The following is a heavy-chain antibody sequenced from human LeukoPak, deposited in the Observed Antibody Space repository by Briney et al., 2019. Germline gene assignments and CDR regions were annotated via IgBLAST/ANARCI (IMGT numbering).Heavy chain of an antibody. D-gene: IGHD3-9*01. CDR1: GGSFSGYY. Sequence: SETLSLTCAVYGGSFSGYYWSWIRQPPGKGLEWIGEINHSGSTNYNPSLKSRVTMSVDTSKNHFSLKLSSVTAADTAMYYCGRLRSSDWYAFDVWGQGTMVTVSS. J-gene: IGHJ3*01. CDR2: INHSGST. CDR3: GRLRSSDWYAFDV. V-gene: IGHV4-34*01.